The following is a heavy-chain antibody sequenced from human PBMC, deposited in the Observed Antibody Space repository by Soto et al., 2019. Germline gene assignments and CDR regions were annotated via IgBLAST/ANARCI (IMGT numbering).Heavy chain of an antibody. CDR3: ARGAGGSSWPFYGMDV. D-gene: IGHD6-13*01. J-gene: IGHJ6*02. V-gene: IGHV1-18*04. Sequence: GSVKVSCKASGYTFTSYGISWVRQAPGQGLEWMGWISAYNGNTNYAQKLQGRVTMTTDTSTSTAYMELRSLRSDDTAVYYCARGAGGSSWPFYGMDVWGQGTTVTVSS. CDR1: GYTFTSYG. CDR2: ISAYNGNT.